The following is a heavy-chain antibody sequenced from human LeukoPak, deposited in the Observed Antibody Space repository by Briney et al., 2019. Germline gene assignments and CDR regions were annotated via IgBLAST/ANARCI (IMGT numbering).Heavy chain of an antibody. J-gene: IGHJ4*02. CDR2: ISYDGSNK. V-gene: IGHV3-30-3*01. CDR1: GFTFSSYA. D-gene: IGHD3-3*01. Sequence: PGRSLRLSCAASGFTFSSYAMHWVRQAPGKGLEWVAVISYDGSNKYYADSVKGRFTISRDNSKNTLYLQMNSLRAEDTAVYYCARDGDDFWSGYWVDYWGQGTLVTVSS. CDR3: ARDGDDFWSGYWVDY.